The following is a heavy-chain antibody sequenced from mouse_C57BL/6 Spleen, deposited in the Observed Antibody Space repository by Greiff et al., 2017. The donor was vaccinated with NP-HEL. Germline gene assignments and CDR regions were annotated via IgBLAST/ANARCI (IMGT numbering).Heavy chain of an antibody. V-gene: IGHV5-9-1*02. Sequence: DVKLVESGEGLVKPGGSLKLSCAASGFTFSSYAMSWVRQTPEKRLEWVAYISSGGDYIYYADTVKGRFTISRDNARNTLYLQMSSLKSEDTAMYYCTRVDNLLWLRRGYYYAMDYWGQGTSVTVSS. CDR2: ISSGGDYI. CDR3: TRVDNLLWLRRGYYYAMDY. CDR1: GFTFSSYA. D-gene: IGHD2-2*01. J-gene: IGHJ4*01.